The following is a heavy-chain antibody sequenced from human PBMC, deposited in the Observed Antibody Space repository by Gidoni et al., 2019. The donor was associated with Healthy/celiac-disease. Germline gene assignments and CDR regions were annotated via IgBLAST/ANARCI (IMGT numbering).Heavy chain of an antibody. D-gene: IGHD5-18*01. CDR2: IWYDGSNK. CDR3: ATGSGYSYGTIDY. Sequence: QVQLVESGGGVVQPGRSLRLSCAASGFTFSSYGMHWVRQAPGKGLEWVAVIWYDGSNKYYADSVKGRFTISRDNSKNTLYLQMNSLRAEDTAVYYCATGSGYSYGTIDYWGQGTLVTVSS. V-gene: IGHV3-33*01. J-gene: IGHJ4*02. CDR1: GFTFSSYG.